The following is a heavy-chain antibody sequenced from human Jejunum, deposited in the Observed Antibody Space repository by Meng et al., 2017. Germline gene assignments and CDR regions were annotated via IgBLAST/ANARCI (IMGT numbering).Heavy chain of an antibody. Sequence: ASVKVSCKASGYTFPDYWLHWVRRAPGQGLEWMGRINPKSGDTHYAQRFQGRVTMTGDTSISTAYMELSGLRSDDTAMYCCARDEDISAAGKLFGDYWGQGTLVTVSS. J-gene: IGHJ4*02. V-gene: IGHV1-2*06. CDR3: ARDEDISAAGKLFGDY. D-gene: IGHD6-13*01. CDR2: INPKSGDT. CDR1: GYTFPDYW.